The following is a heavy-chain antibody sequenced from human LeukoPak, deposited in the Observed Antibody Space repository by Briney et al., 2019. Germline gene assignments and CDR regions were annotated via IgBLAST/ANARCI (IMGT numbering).Heavy chain of an antibody. CDR3: ARGGSGYYDAMSLDY. CDR2: IYHSGST. D-gene: IGHD3-22*01. CDR1: GGSISSSNW. J-gene: IGHJ4*02. V-gene: IGHV4-4*02. Sequence: PSETLSLTCAVSGGSISSSNWWSWVRQPPGKGLEWIGEIYHSGSTNYNPSLKSRVTISVDKSKNQFSLKLSSVTAADTAVYYCARGGSGYYDAMSLDYWGQGTLVTVSS.